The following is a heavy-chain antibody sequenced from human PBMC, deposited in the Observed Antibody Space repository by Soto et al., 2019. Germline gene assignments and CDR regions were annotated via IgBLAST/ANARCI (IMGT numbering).Heavy chain of an antibody. CDR2: IYWDDDK. CDR1: GFSLSSTRVA. V-gene: IGHV2-5*02. J-gene: IGHJ4*02. Sequence: QITLKESGPTLVKPTQTLTLTCTFSGFSLSSTRVAVGWIRQPPGKALEWLALIYWDDDKRYSPFLKSRLTITKDTSKNQVVLTMTNMDPVDTATYYCAHSVVAGLGYYFDYWGQGTLMTVSS. D-gene: IGHD6-19*01. CDR3: AHSVVAGLGYYFDY.